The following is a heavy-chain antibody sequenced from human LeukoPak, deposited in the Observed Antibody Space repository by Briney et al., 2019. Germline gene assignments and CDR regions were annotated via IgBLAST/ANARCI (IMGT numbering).Heavy chain of an antibody. CDR3: ARPSTKNTMIGLGY. V-gene: IGHV1-2*02. D-gene: IGHD3-22*01. Sequence: RWASVKVSCKASGYTFTGYYMHWVRQAPGQGLEWMGWINPNSGGTNYAQKFQGRVTMTRDTSISTAYMELSTLRSDDTALYYCARPSTKNTMIGLGYWGQGTLVTVSS. CDR2: INPNSGGT. CDR1: GYTFTGYY. J-gene: IGHJ4*02.